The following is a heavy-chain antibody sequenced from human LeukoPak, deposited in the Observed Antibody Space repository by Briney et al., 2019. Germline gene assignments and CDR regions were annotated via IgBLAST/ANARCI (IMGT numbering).Heavy chain of an antibody. D-gene: IGHD6-6*01. Sequence: SQTLSLTCAISGDSFSSNSAAWNWLRQSPSRGLEWLGRTYYRSKWYNDYAVSVKSRITINPDTSKNQFSLQLNSVTPEDTAVYYCARGGGYSSSSGFDYWGQGTLVTVSS. CDR3: ARGGGYSSSSGFDY. CDR1: GDSFSSNSAA. V-gene: IGHV6-1*01. J-gene: IGHJ4*02. CDR2: TYYRSKWYN.